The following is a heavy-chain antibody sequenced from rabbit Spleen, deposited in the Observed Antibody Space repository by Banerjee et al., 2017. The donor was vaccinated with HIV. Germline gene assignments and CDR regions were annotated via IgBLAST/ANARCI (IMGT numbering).Heavy chain of an antibody. CDR2: IYTGNLKT. CDR3: ARDLVGVIGWNFYL. Sequence: QSLEESGGGLVKPGASLTLTCKASGFSFNSGYDMCWVRQAPGKGLEWIGCIYTGNLKTYYATWARGRFTISRTSSTTVTLRMPSLTAADRATYFCARDLVGVIGWNFYLWGQGTLVTVS. V-gene: IGHV1S40*01. CDR1: GFSFNSGYD. J-gene: IGHJ4*01. D-gene: IGHD1-1*01.